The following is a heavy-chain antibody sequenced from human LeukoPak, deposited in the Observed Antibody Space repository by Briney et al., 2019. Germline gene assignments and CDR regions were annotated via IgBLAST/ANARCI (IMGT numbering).Heavy chain of an antibody. Sequence: SETLSLTCTVSGGSISSYYWTWIRQPPGKGLESIGFISYSGSTNYTPSLKSRVTISLDTSKNQFSLKLTSVTAADTAVYYCARGASSLGAFDIWGRGTMVTVSS. D-gene: IGHD6-13*01. CDR2: ISYSGST. CDR1: GGSISSYY. J-gene: IGHJ3*02. CDR3: ARGASSLGAFDI. V-gene: IGHV4-59*01.